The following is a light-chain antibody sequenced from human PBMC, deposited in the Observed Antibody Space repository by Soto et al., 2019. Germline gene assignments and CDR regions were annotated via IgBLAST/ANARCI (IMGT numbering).Light chain of an antibody. CDR2: GAS. Sequence: EIVLTQSPGTLSLSPGERATLSCRASQSVSSSYLAWYQQKPGQAPRLRIYGASSRGTGIPDRFSGSGSGTDFTLIISRLEHEDFAVYSFQQYGSSPITFGQGTRLEIK. V-gene: IGKV3-20*01. CDR1: QSVSSSY. J-gene: IGKJ5*01. CDR3: QQYGSSPIT.